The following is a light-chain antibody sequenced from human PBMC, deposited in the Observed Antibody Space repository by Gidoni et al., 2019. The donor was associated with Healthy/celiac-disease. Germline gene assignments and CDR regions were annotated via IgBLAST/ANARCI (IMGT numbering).Light chain of an antibody. CDR3: QQYNNWPRT. Sequence: ELVITQSPATLSVSPGERATLSCRASQSVSSNLSWYPQKPGQAPRLLIYGASTRATGIPARFSGSGSGTEFTLTISSLQSEDFAVYYCQQYNNWPRTFGQGTKVEIK. CDR1: QSVSSN. V-gene: IGKV3-15*01. J-gene: IGKJ1*01. CDR2: GAS.